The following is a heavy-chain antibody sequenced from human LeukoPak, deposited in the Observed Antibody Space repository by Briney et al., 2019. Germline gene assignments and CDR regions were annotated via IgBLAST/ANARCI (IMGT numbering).Heavy chain of an antibody. D-gene: IGHD2-15*01. CDR2: IYYSGST. Sequence: SETLSLTCTVSGGSISSYYWSWLRQPPGKGLEWIAFIYYSGSTYYNPSLKSRVTISVDTSKNQFSLKLSSVTAADTAVYYCARVFRYCSGGSCYPNWFDPWGQGTLVTVSS. CDR3: ARVFRYCSGGSCYPNWFDP. CDR1: GGSISSYY. V-gene: IGHV4-59*12. J-gene: IGHJ5*02.